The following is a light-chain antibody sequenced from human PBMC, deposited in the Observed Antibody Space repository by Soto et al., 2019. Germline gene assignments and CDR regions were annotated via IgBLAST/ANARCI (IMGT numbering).Light chain of an antibody. J-gene: IGLJ2*01. CDR3: QSYDSSNHVV. CDR1: SGSIASNY. Sequence: NFMLTQPHSVSESPGKTVTISCTRSSGSIASNYVQWYQQRPGSSPTTVIYEDNQRPSGVPDRVSGSIDSSANSASLTISGLKTEDEADYYCQSYDSSNHVVFGGGTKLTVL. CDR2: EDN. V-gene: IGLV6-57*01.